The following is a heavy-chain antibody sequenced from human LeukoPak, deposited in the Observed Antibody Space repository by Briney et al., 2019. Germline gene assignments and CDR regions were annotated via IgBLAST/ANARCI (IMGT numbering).Heavy chain of an antibody. CDR1: GFTVSSNY. Sequence: PGGSLRLSCAASGFTVSSNYMNWVRQAPGKGLEWVSIIYNEGTTYYADSVRGRFTISRDDSKNTIYLQMNSLRAEDTAIYYCARDSFHTYWGQGTVVTVSS. V-gene: IGHV3-66*01. D-gene: IGHD3-16*02. J-gene: IGHJ4*02. CDR2: IYNEGTT. CDR3: ARDSFHTY.